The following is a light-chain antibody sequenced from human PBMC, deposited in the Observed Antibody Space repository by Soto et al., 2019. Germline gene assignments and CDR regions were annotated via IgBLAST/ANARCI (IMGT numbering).Light chain of an antibody. CDR3: QQYGGSPLT. CDR2: GAF. CDR1: ESLITTS. Sequence: EIVLTQSPGTLSLSPGETATVSCRAPESLITTSLAWYQQKPGQEPRLRIYGAFTRDAAIPDRFNGSGSGTEFTLTSSRLELEDSEVYYCQQYGGSPLTLGPGTKVEIK. V-gene: IGKV3-20*01. J-gene: IGKJ3*01.